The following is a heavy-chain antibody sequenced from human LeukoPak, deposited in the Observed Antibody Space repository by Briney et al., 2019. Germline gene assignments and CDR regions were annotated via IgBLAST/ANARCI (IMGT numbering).Heavy chain of an antibody. CDR2: IKSKTDGGTT. J-gene: IGHJ4*02. CDR1: GFTLSSYE. D-gene: IGHD6-13*01. CDR3: TTHSSSWYGYY. V-gene: IGHV3-15*01. Sequence: PGGSLRLSCAASGFTLSSYEMNWVRQAPGKGLEWVGRIKSKTDGGTTDYAAPVKGRFTISRDDSKNTLYLQMNSLKTEDTAVYYCTTHSSSWYGYYWGQGTLVTVSS.